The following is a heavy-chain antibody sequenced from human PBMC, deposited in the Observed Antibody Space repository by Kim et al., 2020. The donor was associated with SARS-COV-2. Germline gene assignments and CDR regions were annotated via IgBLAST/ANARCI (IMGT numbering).Heavy chain of an antibody. V-gene: IGHV4-34*01. J-gene: IGHJ6*01. CDR2: INHSGST. D-gene: IGHD6-13*01. CDR1: GGSFSGYY. Sequence: SETLSLTCAVYGGSFSGYYWSWIRQPPGKGLEWIGEINHSGSTNYNPSLKSRVTISVDTSKNQFSLKLSSVTAADTAVYYCARGPGIAAAGTGYYYYYG. CDR3: ARGPGIAAAGTGYYYYYG.